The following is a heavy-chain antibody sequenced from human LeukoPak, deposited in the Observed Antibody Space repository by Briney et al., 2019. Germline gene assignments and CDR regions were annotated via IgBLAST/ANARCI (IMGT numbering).Heavy chain of an antibody. J-gene: IGHJ3*02. CDR1: GFSFSDSY. CDR2: IKSSDTST. CDR3: ARRGNMSSHAFDI. V-gene: IGHV3-11*01. D-gene: IGHD2/OR15-2a*01. Sequence: GGSLRPSCAASGFSFSDSYMSWLRQAPGQGLEWLSYIKSSDTSTFYADSVKGRFTVSRDNAKNSLYLQMNSLRAEDTAVYYCARRGNMSSHAFDIWGQGTVVTVSS.